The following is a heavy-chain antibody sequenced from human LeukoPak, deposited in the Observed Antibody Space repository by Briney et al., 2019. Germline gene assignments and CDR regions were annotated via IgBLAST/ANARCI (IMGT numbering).Heavy chain of an antibody. Sequence: SQTLSLTCAIPGDSVSSNTAAWNWIRQSPSRGLEWQGRTYYRSKWYNNYAVSVKSRISINPDTSKNQFSLQLKSVTPEDTAVYNCAREQTGDQNFDYWGQGTLVTVSS. J-gene: IGHJ4*02. D-gene: IGHD7-27*01. V-gene: IGHV6-1*01. CDR3: AREQTGDQNFDY. CDR2: TYYRSKWYN. CDR1: GDSVSSNTAA.